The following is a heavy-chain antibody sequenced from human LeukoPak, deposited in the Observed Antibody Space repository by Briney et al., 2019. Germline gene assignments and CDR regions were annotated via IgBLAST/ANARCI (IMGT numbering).Heavy chain of an antibody. J-gene: IGHJ4*02. CDR2: VNSGGAT. Sequence: PGGSLRLSCAASGLTFSIHPMHWVRHVLGKGLVWVSLVNSGGATSHTDSVKGRFNISRDNAKNTLFLQMNSLRAEDTAVYYCARSAADAFDYWGQGTLVTVSS. CDR1: GLTFSIHP. V-gene: IGHV3-74*01. CDR3: ARSAADAFDY.